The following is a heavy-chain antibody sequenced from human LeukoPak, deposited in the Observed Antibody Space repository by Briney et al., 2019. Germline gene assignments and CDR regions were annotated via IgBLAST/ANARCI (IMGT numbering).Heavy chain of an antibody. CDR3: AKKHPGSGRMKVVVSLDY. D-gene: IGHD3-22*01. CDR2: ISGSGGST. Sequence: GGSLRLSCAASGFTFSSYAMSWVRQAPGKGLEWVSAISGSGGSTYYADSVKGRFTISRDNSKNTLYLQMNSLGAEDTAVYYCAKKHPGSGRMKVVVSLDYWGQGTLVTVSS. V-gene: IGHV3-23*01. CDR1: GFTFSSYA. J-gene: IGHJ4*02.